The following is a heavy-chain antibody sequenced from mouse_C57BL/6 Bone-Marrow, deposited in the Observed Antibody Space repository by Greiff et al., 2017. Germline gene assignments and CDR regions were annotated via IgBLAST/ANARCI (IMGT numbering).Heavy chain of an antibody. CDR3: TSRNYRYFDY. Sequence: EVQLQQSGAELVRPGASVKLSCTASGFNIKDDYMHWVKQRPEQGLEWIGWIDPENGDTEYASKFQGKATITADTSSNTAYLQLSSLTSEDTAVYYCTSRNYRYFDYWGQGTTLTVSS. V-gene: IGHV14-4*01. D-gene: IGHD2-1*01. J-gene: IGHJ2*01. CDR1: GFNIKDDY. CDR2: IDPENGDT.